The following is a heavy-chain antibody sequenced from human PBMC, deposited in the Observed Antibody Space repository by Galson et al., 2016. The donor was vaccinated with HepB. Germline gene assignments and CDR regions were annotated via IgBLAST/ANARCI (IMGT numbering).Heavy chain of an antibody. Sequence: SLRLSCAASGFTFINYVMGWVRQAPGKGLEWISVISGSGGSTYCADSVKGRSTISRDNSKNILYLQMNSLRADDTAVYYCAKSSTALRTPFDCWGQGTLVTVSS. CDR2: ISGSGGST. J-gene: IGHJ4*02. CDR1: GFTFINYV. CDR3: AKSSTALRTPFDC. V-gene: IGHV3-23*01. D-gene: IGHD2-2*01.